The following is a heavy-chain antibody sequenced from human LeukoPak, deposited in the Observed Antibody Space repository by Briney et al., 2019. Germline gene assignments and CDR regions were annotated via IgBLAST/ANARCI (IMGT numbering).Heavy chain of an antibody. Sequence: SETLSLTCTVSDDSITMYYWTWIRQPPGKGLEWIGYVDHTGSTKFNPSLNGRVSISRDTSNNFFSLRLRSVTAADTAVYYCMSNYLQGGYYFNYWGQGTLVTVSS. V-gene: IGHV4-59*01. D-gene: IGHD2/OR15-2a*01. CDR3: MSNYLQGGYYFNY. J-gene: IGHJ4*02. CDR1: DDSITMYY. CDR2: VDHTGST.